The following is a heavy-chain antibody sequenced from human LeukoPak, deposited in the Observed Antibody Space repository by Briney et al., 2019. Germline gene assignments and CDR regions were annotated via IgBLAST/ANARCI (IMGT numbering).Heavy chain of an antibody. CDR2: ISFDGGNK. Sequence: GGSLRLSCAASGFTFSSHGMHWVRQAPGKGLEWVAVISFDGGNKYYADSVKGRFTISRDNSKNTLYLQLNSLRAEDTAVYYCASTRSSDFDYWGQGTLVTVSS. J-gene: IGHJ4*02. CDR3: ASTRSSDFDY. V-gene: IGHV3-30*03. CDR1: GFTFSSHG. D-gene: IGHD6-6*01.